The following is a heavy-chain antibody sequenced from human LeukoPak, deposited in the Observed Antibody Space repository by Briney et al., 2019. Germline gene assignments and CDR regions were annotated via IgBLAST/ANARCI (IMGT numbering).Heavy chain of an antibody. D-gene: IGHD3-3*01. Sequence: ASVKVSCKASGYTFTSYYMHWVRQAPGQGLEWMGIINPSGGSTSYAQKFQGRVTMTRDTSTSTVYMELSSLRSDDTAVYYCARVNFGGSGYYPTFDYWGQGTLVTVSS. CDR2: INPSGGST. CDR1: GYTFTSYY. V-gene: IGHV1-46*01. CDR3: ARVNFGGSGYYPTFDY. J-gene: IGHJ4*02.